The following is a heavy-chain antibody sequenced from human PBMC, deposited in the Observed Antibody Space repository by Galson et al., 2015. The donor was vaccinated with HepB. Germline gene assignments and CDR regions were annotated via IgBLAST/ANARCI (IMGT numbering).Heavy chain of an antibody. Sequence: SLRLSCAASGFTFSSYSMNWVRQAPGKGLEWVSSISSSSSYIYYADSVKGRFTISRDNAKNSLYLQMNSLRAEDTAVYYCARQRAKDIAVVAFDIWGQGTMVTVSS. CDR2: ISSSSSYI. D-gene: IGHD2-15*01. V-gene: IGHV3-21*01. J-gene: IGHJ3*02. CDR1: GFTFSSYS. CDR3: ARQRAKDIAVVAFDI.